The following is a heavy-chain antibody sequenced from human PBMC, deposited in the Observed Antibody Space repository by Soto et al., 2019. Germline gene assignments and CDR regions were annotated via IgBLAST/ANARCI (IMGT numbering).Heavy chain of an antibody. CDR2: IYHSGTT. V-gene: IGHV4-31*03. J-gene: IGHJ1*01. CDR1: GGSISSGGYY. D-gene: IGHD6-19*01. CDR3: AKGVPGIAVAGTGYFQH. Sequence: SETLSLTCTVSGGSISSGGYYWSWIRQHPGKGLEWIGYIYHSGTTYYNPSLKSRVTISVDTSKNQFSLKLTSVTAADTAVYYCAKGVPGIAVAGTGYFQHWGQGTLVTVSS.